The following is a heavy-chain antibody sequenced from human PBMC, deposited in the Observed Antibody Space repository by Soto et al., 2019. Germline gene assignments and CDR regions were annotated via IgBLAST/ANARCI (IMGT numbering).Heavy chain of an antibody. J-gene: IGHJ6*02. CDR1: GGTFSSYA. CDR3: ARAVAAAVAYYYYYGMDV. Sequence: SVKVSCKASGGTFSSYAISWVRQAPGQGLEWMGGIIPIFGTANYAQKFQGRVTITADESTSTAYMELSSLRSEDTAVYYCARAVAAAVAYYYYYGMDVWGQGTTVTVSS. CDR2: IIPIFGTA. V-gene: IGHV1-69*13. D-gene: IGHD6-13*01.